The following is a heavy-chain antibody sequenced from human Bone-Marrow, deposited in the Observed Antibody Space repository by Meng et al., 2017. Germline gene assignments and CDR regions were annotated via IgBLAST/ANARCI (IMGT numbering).Heavy chain of an antibody. D-gene: IGHD1-14*01. J-gene: IGHJ4*02. CDR3: ARGNGIPGY. Sequence: QVQIVQAGAEVKKPGASVKVSCKASGYTFTSYAMHWVRQAPGQRLEWMGWINPKSGDTHYAQKFQARVTMTGDTSISTAYMELSGLRSDDTAMYYCARGNGIPGYWGQGTLVTVSS. CDR1: GYTFTSYA. CDR2: INPKSGDT. V-gene: IGHV1-2*02.